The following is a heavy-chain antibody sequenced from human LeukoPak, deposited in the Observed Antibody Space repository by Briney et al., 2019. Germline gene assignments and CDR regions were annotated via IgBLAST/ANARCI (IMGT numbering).Heavy chain of an antibody. CDR2: IYYSGST. CDR1: GGSISSYY. V-gene: IGHV4-59*01. D-gene: IGHD3-9*01. J-gene: IGHJ4*02. CDR3: ARGRLRYFDW. Sequence: PSETLSLTRTVSGGSISSYYWSWIRQPPGKGLEWIGYIYYSGSTNYNPSLKSRVTISVDTSKNQFSLKLSSVTAADTAVYYCARGRLRYFDWWGQGTLVTVSS.